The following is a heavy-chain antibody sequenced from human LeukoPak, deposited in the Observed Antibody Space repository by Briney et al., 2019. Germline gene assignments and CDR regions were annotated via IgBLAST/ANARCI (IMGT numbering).Heavy chain of an antibody. CDR1: GFTFSSYE. V-gene: IGHV3-48*03. CDR2: ISSSGGTI. J-gene: IGHJ4*02. CDR3: APIAIRSGY. Sequence: PGGSLRLSCAASGFTFSSYEMIWVRQAPGKGLEWVSYISSSGGTIYYADSVKGRFTISRDNAKNSLYLQMNSLRAEDTAVYYCAPIAIRSGYWGQGTLVTVSS. D-gene: IGHD3-9*01.